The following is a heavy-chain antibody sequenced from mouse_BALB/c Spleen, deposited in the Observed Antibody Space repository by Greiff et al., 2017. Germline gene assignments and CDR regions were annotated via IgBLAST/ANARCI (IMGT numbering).Heavy chain of an antibody. J-gene: IGHJ2*01. V-gene: IGHV5-6-5*01. D-gene: IGHD4-1*01. CDR1: GFTFSSYA. Sequence: EVQRVESGGGLVKPGGSLKLSCAASGFTFSSYAMSWVRQTPEKRLEWVASISSGGSTYYPDSVKGRFTISRDNARNILYLQMSSLMSEDTAMYYCARDLGPDYWGQGTTLTVSS. CDR2: ISSGGST. CDR3: ARDLGPDY.